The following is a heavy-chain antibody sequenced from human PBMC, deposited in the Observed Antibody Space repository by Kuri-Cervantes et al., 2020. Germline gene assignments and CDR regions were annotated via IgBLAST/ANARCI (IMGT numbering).Heavy chain of an antibody. Sequence: GGSLRLSCAASGFTFSSYGMHWVRQAPGKGLEWVAVIWYDGSNKYYADSVKGRFTISRDSAKNSLYLQMNGLRVEDTAVYFCARDHDWASDYWGQGTLVTVSS. CDR2: IWYDGSNK. J-gene: IGHJ4*02. CDR3: ARDHDWASDY. CDR1: GFTFSSYG. D-gene: IGHD3-9*01. V-gene: IGHV3-33*08.